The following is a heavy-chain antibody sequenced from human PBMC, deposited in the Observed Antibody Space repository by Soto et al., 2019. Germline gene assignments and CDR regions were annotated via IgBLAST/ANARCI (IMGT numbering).Heavy chain of an antibody. CDR2: MNPNSGNT. D-gene: IGHD3-10*01. CDR1: GYTFTSYD. V-gene: IGHV1-8*01. CDR3: ERVPPYYGSGSYYPQNWFDP. J-gene: IGHJ5*02. Sequence: ASVKVSCKASGYTFTSYDINWVRQATGQGLEWMGWMNPNSGNTGYAQKFQGRVTMTRNTSISTAYMELSSLRSEDTAVYYCERVPPYYGSGSYYPQNWFDPWGQGTLVTVSS.